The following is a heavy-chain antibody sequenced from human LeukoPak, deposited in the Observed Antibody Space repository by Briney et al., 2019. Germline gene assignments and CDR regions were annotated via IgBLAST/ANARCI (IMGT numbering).Heavy chain of an antibody. CDR3: AGWGSPGSYYGD. D-gene: IGHD3-22*01. V-gene: IGHV4-39*02. CDR2: IYHSGNS. CDR1: VRHHLGINHY. J-gene: IGHJ1*01. Sequence: PSETLSLTCSVCVRHHLGINHYRAWIRQPPGKGLEWIGTIYHSGNSYYNPSLKSRVTISVDTSNNYFSLSLSSVTAADTAVYFLAGWGSPGSYYGDWGQGTLVTVSS.